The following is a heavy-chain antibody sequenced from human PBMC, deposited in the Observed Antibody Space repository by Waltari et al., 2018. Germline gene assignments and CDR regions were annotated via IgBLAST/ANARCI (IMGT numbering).Heavy chain of an antibody. CDR3: AREGDSSSWP. CDR1: GGSFSGYY. V-gene: IGHV4-34*01. D-gene: IGHD6-13*01. Sequence: QVQLQQWGAGLLKPSETLSLTCAVYGGSFSGYYWSWIRQPPGKGLEWIGEINHSGSTNSNPSLKSRVTISVDTSKNQFSLKLSSVTAADTAVYYCAREGDSSSWPWGQGTLVTVSS. CDR2: INHSGST. J-gene: IGHJ5*02.